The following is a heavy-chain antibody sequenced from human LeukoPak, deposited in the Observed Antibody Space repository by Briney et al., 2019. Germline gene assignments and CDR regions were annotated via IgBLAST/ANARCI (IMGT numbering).Heavy chain of an antibody. Sequence: SETLSLTCTVSGGSISSYYWNWIRQPPGKGLEWIGYIYYSGTTNYNPSLKSRVSMSVDTSKNQFSLKLSSVTAADTAVYYCARGAYCGGDCYSYYYYYIDVWGKGTTVTASS. J-gene: IGHJ6*03. CDR2: IYYSGTT. CDR3: ARGAYCGGDCYSYYYYYIDV. CDR1: GGSISSYY. V-gene: IGHV4-59*01. D-gene: IGHD2-21*02.